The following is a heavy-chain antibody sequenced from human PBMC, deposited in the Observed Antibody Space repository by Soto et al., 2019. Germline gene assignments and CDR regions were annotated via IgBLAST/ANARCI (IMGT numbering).Heavy chain of an antibody. D-gene: IGHD6-13*01. V-gene: IGHV3-33*01. Sequence: GGSLRLSCAASGLTFSSYGMHWVRQAPGKGLEWVAVIWYDGSSKYYADSVKGRFTISRDNSKNTLYLQMNSLRAEDTAVYYCARGAAAGQDYYYYGVDVWGQGTTVTVSS. CDR2: IWYDGSSK. CDR1: GLTFSSYG. CDR3: ARGAAAGQDYYYYGVDV. J-gene: IGHJ6*02.